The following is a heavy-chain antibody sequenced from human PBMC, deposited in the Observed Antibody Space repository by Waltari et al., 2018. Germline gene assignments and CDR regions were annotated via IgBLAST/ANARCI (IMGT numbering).Heavy chain of an antibody. Sequence: QVQLVQSGAEVKKPGASVKVSCKASGYTFTGYYMHWVRQAPGQGLEWMGWINPNSGGTNYAQKFQGRVTMTRDMSISTAYMELSRLRSDDTAVYYCARPRYYGSGSYYSNWFDPWGQGTLVTVSS. J-gene: IGHJ5*02. V-gene: IGHV1-2*02. CDR3: ARPRYYGSGSYYSNWFDP. CDR2: INPNSGGT. D-gene: IGHD3-10*01. CDR1: GYTFTGYY.